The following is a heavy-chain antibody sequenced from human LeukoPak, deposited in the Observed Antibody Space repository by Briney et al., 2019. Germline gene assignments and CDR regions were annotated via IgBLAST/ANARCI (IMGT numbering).Heavy chain of an antibody. Sequence: GESLKISCKGSGYSFTSYWIGWVRQMPGKGLEWMGIIYPGDSDTRYSPSFQGQVTISADKSISTAYLQWSSLKASDTAMYYCARRAYQLLEGTHYYYYYMDVWGKGTTVTISS. CDR1: GYSFTSYW. CDR3: ARRAYQLLEGTHYYYYYMDV. CDR2: IYPGDSDT. J-gene: IGHJ6*03. D-gene: IGHD2-2*01. V-gene: IGHV5-51*01.